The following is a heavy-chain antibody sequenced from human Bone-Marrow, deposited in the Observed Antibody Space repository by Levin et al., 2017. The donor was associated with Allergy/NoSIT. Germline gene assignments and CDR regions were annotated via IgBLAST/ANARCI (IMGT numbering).Heavy chain of an antibody. D-gene: IGHD2-15*01. Sequence: GESLKISCRASGYTFPNYAVHWVRQAPGQGLEWVGWFNTGDGSTRYSQKFLGRITITSDTSANTVYMDLSSLTSEDTALYYCASGNCGSGSCSYFDYWGQGTLVSVSS. J-gene: IGHJ4*02. CDR3: ASGNCGSGSCSYFDY. V-gene: IGHV1-3*04. CDR2: FNTGDGST. CDR1: GYTFPNYA.